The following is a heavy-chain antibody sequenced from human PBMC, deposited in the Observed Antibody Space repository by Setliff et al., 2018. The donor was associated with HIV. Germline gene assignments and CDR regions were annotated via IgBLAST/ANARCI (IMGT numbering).Heavy chain of an antibody. CDR1: GGSISNYY. D-gene: IGHD1-1*01. J-gene: IGHJ5*02. Sequence: SEILSLTCTVSGGSISNYYWAWIRQPPGKGLEYIGSIHYNEKTYYNPSLKSRVTISIDTSKNQFSLSLTSVTGADTAVYYCARGGASSKYLEPWGQGTLVTVSS. CDR2: IHYNEKT. V-gene: IGHV4-39*07. CDR3: ARGGASSKYLEP.